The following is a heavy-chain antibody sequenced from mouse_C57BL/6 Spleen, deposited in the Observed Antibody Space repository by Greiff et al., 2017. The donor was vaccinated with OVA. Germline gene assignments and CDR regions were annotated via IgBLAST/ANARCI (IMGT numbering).Heavy chain of an antibody. J-gene: IGHJ2*01. CDR3: ARSGGLGSFDY. CDR1: GYTFTSYW. Sequence: QVQLKQPGAELVMPGASVKLSCKASGYTFTSYWMHWVKQRPGQGLEWIGEIDPSDSYTNYNQKFKGKSTLTVDKSSSTAYMQLSSLTSEDSAVYYCARSGGLGSFDYWGQGTTLTVSS. CDR2: IDPSDSYT. D-gene: IGHD2-2*01. V-gene: IGHV1-69*01.